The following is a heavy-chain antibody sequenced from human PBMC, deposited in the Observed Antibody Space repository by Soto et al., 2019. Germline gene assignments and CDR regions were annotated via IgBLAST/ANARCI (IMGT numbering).Heavy chain of an antibody. CDR3: AKQVRDRTSSPSYFDY. V-gene: IGHV3-23*01. CDR1: GFTFSNYA. D-gene: IGHD6-6*01. Sequence: GGSLRLSCAGSGFTFSNYAMSWVRQAPGKGLEWVSAISSAVNTYYADSVKGRFTISRDNSKNTLSLQMNSLRAEDTAVYYCAKQVRDRTSSPSYFDYWGQGTLVTVYS. CDR2: ISSAVNT. J-gene: IGHJ4*02.